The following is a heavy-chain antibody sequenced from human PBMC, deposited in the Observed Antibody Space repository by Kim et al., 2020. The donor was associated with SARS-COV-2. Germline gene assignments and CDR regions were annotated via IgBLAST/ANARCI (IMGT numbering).Heavy chain of an antibody. CDR2: IYTSGST. Sequence: SETLSLTCTVSGGSINTYYWNWIRQPAGKGLEWIGRIYTSGSTHYNPSLKSRVTMSIDTSKSQFSLKLRSVTAADTAVYYCARGSSAHSMDVWGQGTTVSVSS. J-gene: IGHJ6*02. CDR3: ARGSSAHSMDV. D-gene: IGHD3-3*01. V-gene: IGHV4-4*07. CDR1: GGSINTYY.